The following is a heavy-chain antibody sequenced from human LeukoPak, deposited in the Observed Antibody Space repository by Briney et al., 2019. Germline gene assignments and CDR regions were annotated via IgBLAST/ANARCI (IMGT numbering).Heavy chain of an antibody. D-gene: IGHD5-24*01. J-gene: IGHJ5*02. CDR2: INPNSGGT. Sequence: GASVKVSCKASGYTFSGFYIHWVRQAPGQGLEWMGWINPNSGGTNYAQKFQGRVTMTRDASISTAYMELSRLRSDDTAVYYCARVEMATISLWFDPWGQGTLVTVSS. CDR3: ARVEMATISLWFDP. V-gene: IGHV1-2*02. CDR1: GYTFSGFY.